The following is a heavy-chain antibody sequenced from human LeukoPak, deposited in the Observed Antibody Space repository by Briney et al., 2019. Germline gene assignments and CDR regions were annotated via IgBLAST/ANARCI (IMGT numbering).Heavy chain of an antibody. D-gene: IGHD5-24*01. CDR3: ARAEMATIYFDY. J-gene: IGHJ4*02. V-gene: IGHV3-30*04. Sequence: PGRSLRLSCAASGFTFSSYAMHWVRQAPGKGLEWVAVISYDGSNKYYADSVKGRFTISRDNSKNTPYLQMNSLRAEDTAVYYCARAEMATIYFDYWGQGTLVTVSS. CDR1: GFTFSSYA. CDR2: ISYDGSNK.